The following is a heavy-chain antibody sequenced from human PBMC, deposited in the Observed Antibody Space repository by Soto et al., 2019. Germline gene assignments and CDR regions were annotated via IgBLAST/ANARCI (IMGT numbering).Heavy chain of an antibody. V-gene: IGHV3-30*18. CDR1: GFTFRSYG. CDR2: ISYDGSNK. Sequence: PGGSLRLSCAASGFTFRSYGMHWVRQAPGKGLEWVAVISYDGSNKYYADSVKGRFTISRDNSKNTLYLQMNSLRAEDTAVYYCAKDLGGSPFFDYWGQGTLVTVSS. CDR3: AKDLGGSPFFDY. D-gene: IGHD1-1*01. J-gene: IGHJ4*02.